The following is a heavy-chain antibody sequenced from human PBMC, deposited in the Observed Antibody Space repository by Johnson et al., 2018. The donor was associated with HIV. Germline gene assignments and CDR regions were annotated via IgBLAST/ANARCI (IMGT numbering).Heavy chain of an antibody. CDR2: INWNSGNM. CDR3: AKDMGSGSSGWTFRPDPFDI. CDR1: GFTFDDYG. V-gene: IGHV3-20*04. J-gene: IGHJ3*02. Sequence: MQLVESGGGVVRPGGSLRLSCAASGFTFDDYGMNWVRQAPGKGLEWVSGINWNSGNMGYAFSVKGRFAISRDNAKNSLYLQMNSLIVEDTALYYCAKDMGSGSSGWTFRPDPFDIWGQGTMVTVSS. D-gene: IGHD6-19*01.